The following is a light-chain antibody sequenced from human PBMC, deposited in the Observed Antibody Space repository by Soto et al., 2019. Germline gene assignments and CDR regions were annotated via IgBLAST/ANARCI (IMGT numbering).Light chain of an antibody. CDR1: QSVSSY. CDR2: DAS. CDR3: QQRSNWPPWT. J-gene: IGKJ1*01. V-gene: IGKV3-11*01. Sequence: EIVLTQSPATLSLSPGERATLSCRASQSVSSYLAWYQQKPGQAPRLLIYDASNGATGIPARFSGSGSGTDFTLTISSLEPEDFAVYYCQQRSNWPPWTFGQGTKVDIK.